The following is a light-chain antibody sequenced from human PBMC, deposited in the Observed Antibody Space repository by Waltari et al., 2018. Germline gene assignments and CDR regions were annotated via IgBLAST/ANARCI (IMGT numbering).Light chain of an antibody. CDR2: KAS. CDR1: QSISNW. V-gene: IGKV1-5*03. CDR3: QQYNSYSLLT. J-gene: IGKJ4*01. Sequence: DIQMTQSPYTLSASVGDRVIITFRASQSISNWLAWYQQKPGKAPKLLIYKASSLESGVPSRFSGSGSGTVFTLTISSLQPDDFATYYCQQYNSYSLLTFGGGTKVEIK.